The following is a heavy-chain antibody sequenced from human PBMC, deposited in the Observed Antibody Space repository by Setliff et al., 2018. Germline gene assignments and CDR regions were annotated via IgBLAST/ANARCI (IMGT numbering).Heavy chain of an antibody. CDR3: ARAPSVELVTIRTNSWFTY. D-gene: IGHD5-18*01. J-gene: IGHJ4*02. CDR2: ISVYNGDT. Sequence: ASVKVSCKASGYNFIRDGIAWVRQAPGQGLEWVGWISVYNGDTNYAQKFQGRVTLTTDTSTSTAYMELRSLTSDDSAFYYCARAPSVELVTIRTNSWFTYWGQGTLVTVSS. V-gene: IGHV1-18*01. CDR1: GYNFIRDG.